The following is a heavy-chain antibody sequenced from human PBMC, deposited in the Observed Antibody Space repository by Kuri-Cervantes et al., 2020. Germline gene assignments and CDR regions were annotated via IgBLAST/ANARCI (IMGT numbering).Heavy chain of an antibody. J-gene: IGHJ4*02. CDR3: ARAGAINTVDF. CDR2: INQDGSET. CDR1: GFTFSNFW. Sequence: LSLTCAASGFTFSNFWMAWIRQAPGKGLEWVANINQDGSETYYVDSVKGRFTISRDNAKNSLFLQVTSLTAEDTAIYYCARAGAINTVDFWGRGTLVTVSS. V-gene: IGHV3-7*01. D-gene: IGHD5-24*01.